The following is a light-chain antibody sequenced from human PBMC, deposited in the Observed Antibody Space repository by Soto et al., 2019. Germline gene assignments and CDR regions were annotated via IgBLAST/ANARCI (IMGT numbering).Light chain of an antibody. J-gene: IGKJ2*01. Sequence: EIVLTQSPGTLSLSPGERATLSCRGSRSLSSSYVVWYQQKPGQAPRLLIYAASRRATGIPARFSGSGSATEYTLTVSRLEPEDFAVYYCQQQGTFGQGTKLEIK. CDR2: AAS. CDR1: RSLSSSY. CDR3: QQQGT. V-gene: IGKV3-20*01.